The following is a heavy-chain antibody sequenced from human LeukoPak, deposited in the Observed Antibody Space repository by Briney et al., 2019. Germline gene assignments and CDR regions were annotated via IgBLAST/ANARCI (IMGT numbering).Heavy chain of an antibody. CDR2: IYYSGSI. V-gene: IGHV4-39*01. J-gene: IGHJ4*02. CDR3: ARLGEVEYYDFWSGHFKSDY. D-gene: IGHD3-3*01. CDR1: GGSISSTTYY. Sequence: PSETLSLTCIVSGGSISSTTYYWGWIRQSPGKGLEWIGSIYYSGSIYYNPSLKSRVTMSVEMSKNQFSVKLSSVTAADTAVYYCARLGEVEYYDFWSGHFKSDYWGQGTLVTVSS.